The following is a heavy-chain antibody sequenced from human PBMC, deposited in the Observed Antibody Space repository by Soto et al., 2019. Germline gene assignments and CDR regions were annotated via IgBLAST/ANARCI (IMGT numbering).Heavy chain of an antibody. CDR1: GGSISSGGYY. Sequence: SETLSLTCTVSGGSISSGGYYWSWIRQHTGKGLEWIGYIYYSGSTYYNPSLKSRVTISVDTSKNQFSLKLSSVTAADTAVYYCARAAVVVVAANNWFDPWGQGTLVTVSS. D-gene: IGHD2-15*01. V-gene: IGHV4-31*03. CDR3: ARAAVVVVAANNWFDP. J-gene: IGHJ5*02. CDR2: IYYSGST.